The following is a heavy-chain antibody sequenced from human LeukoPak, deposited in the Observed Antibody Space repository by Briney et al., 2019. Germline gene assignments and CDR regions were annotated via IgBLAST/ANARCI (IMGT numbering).Heavy chain of an antibody. CDR3: AKDRSCTNDICHGDFDY. V-gene: IGHV3-23*01. Sequence: GGSLRLSCAASGFTFSSYAVSCVRQAPRRRLWWVSSISGSGGSTYSADSVNGRFTISRDNSKNTLYLQMNSLRAEDTALYYCAKDRSCTNDICHGDFDYWGQGTLVTVSS. CDR1: GFTFSSYA. CDR2: ISGSGGST. D-gene: IGHD2-8*01. J-gene: IGHJ4*02.